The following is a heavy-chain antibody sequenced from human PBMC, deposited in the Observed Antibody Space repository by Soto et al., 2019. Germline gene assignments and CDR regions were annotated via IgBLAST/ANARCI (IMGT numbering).Heavy chain of an antibody. CDR3: ERGEMTTVKENYGMDV. J-gene: IGHJ6*02. D-gene: IGHD4-4*01. CDR1: GGSISSSNW. Sequence: SETLSLTCAVSGGSISSSNWWSWVRQPPGKGLEWIGEIYHSGSTNYNPSLKSRVTISVDKSKNQFSLKLSSVTAADTAVYYCERGEMTTVKENYGMDVWGQGTTVTVSS. CDR2: IYHSGST. V-gene: IGHV4-4*02.